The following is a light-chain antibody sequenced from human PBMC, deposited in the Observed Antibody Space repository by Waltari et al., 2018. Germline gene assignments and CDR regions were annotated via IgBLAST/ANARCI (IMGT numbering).Light chain of an antibody. CDR1: RGIDSY. CDR3: QQSYSPPFT. CDR2: DAS. J-gene: IGKJ5*01. Sequence: DIQMTQSPSSLSTSVGDSVTITCRARRGIDSYLNWYQQRPGRAPKLLIYDASTLQREVPTRFSGGGIGTDFTLTINNLQPEDFATYFCQQSYSPPFTFGQGTRLEI. V-gene: IGKV1-39*01.